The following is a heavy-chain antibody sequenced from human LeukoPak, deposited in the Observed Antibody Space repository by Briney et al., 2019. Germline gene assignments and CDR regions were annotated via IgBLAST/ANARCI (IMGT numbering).Heavy chain of an antibody. J-gene: IGHJ4*02. CDR3: AKDRNYDFWSGSYYFDY. CDR1: GFTFSSYA. CDR2: ISGSGGST. Sequence: GGSLRLSCAASGFTFSSYAMSWVRQAPGKGLEWVSAISGSGGSTYYADSVKGRFTISRDNSKNTLYLQMNSLRAEDTAVYYCAKDRNYDFWSGSYYFDYWGQGTLVTVSS. V-gene: IGHV3-23*01. D-gene: IGHD3-3*01.